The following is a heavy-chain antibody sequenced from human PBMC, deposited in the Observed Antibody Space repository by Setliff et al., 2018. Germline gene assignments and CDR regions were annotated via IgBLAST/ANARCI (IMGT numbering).Heavy chain of an antibody. CDR3: ARAGVAAADRKGLLEY. V-gene: IGHV4-59*01. J-gene: IGHJ4*02. D-gene: IGHD6-13*01. CDR2: IQKSGSA. CDR1: GGSFSDYY. Sequence: PSETLSLTCTVYGGSFSDYYWGWIRQPPGKGLECIGYIQKSGSANYNPSLMSRVTISVDTSRNQFSLKLRSVTAADTAMYYCARAGVAAADRKGLLEYWGQGTLVTVSS.